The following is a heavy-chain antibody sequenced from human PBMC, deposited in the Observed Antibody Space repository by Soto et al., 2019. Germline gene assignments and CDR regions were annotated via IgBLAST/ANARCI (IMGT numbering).Heavy chain of an antibody. Sequence: ASVKVSCKASGYTFTGYYMHWVRQAPGQGLEWMGWINPNSGGTNYAQKFQGWVTMTRDTSISTAYMELSRLRSDDTAVYCCARATKQQLVVGDAFDIWGQGTMVTVSS. V-gene: IGHV1-2*04. CDR1: GYTFTGYY. J-gene: IGHJ3*02. D-gene: IGHD6-13*01. CDR3: ARATKQQLVVGDAFDI. CDR2: INPNSGGT.